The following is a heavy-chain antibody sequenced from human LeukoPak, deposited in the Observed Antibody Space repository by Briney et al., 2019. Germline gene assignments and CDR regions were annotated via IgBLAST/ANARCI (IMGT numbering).Heavy chain of an antibody. V-gene: IGHV3-23*01. CDR2: VSGNGGSS. CDR3: ARRKVGGTGDY. Sequence: GGTLRLSCAASGFTFSNYGMSWVRQAPGKGLEWVSAVSGNGGSSFYADSVKGRFTISRDNSKNTLFLQVDSLRAEDSAIYYCARRKVGGTGDYWGQGTQVTVSS. D-gene: IGHD1-26*01. CDR1: GFTFSNYG. J-gene: IGHJ4*02.